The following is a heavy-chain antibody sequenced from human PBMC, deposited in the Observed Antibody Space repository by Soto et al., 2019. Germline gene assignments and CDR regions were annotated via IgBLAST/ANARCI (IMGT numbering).Heavy chain of an antibody. V-gene: IGHV4-61*01. CDR1: GGSVSSGSYY. Sequence: QVQLQESGPGLVKPSETLSLTCTVSGGSVSSGSYYWSWIRQPPGKGLEWIGYIYYSGSTNYNPFLKSRVTISVDTSKNQFSLKLSSVTAADTAVYYCASKRGPFDYWGQGTLVTVSS. CDR3: ASKRGPFDY. CDR2: IYYSGST. J-gene: IGHJ4*02. D-gene: IGHD3-16*01.